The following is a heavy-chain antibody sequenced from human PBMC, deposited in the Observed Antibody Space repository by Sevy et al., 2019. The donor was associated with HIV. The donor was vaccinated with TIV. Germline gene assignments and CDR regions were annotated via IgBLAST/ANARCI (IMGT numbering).Heavy chain of an antibody. CDR1: GFTFSSYG. J-gene: IGHJ4*02. D-gene: IGHD6-6*01. Sequence: GGSLRLSCAASGFTFSSYGMQWVRQAPGKGLEWVSFIRYDGGNKDYADSVKGRFTISRDNSKNMLYMQMKSLRAEDTDVFSGAKGSYYFDNWGQGTLVTVSS. V-gene: IGHV3-30*02. CDR2: IRYDGGNK. CDR3: AKGSYYFDN.